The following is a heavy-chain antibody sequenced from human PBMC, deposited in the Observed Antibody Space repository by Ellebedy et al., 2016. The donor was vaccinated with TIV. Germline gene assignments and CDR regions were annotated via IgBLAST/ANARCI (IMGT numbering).Heavy chain of an antibody. CDR1: GFTVTSNY. Sequence: PEGSLRLSCAASGFTVTSNYMNWFRQAPGEGLEWVAAIYAGGNTYYANSVTGRFTISRDRNKNTLYLDMNNLRAEDTAVYYGARSVIAYANGWPWFDPWGQGTLVTVSS. D-gene: IGHD2-2*01. CDR2: IYAGGNT. CDR3: ARSVIAYANGWPWFDP. V-gene: IGHV3-53*01. J-gene: IGHJ5*02.